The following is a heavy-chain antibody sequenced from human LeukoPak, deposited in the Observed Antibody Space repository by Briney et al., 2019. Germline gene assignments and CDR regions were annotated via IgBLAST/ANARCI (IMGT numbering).Heavy chain of an antibody. CDR3: VGDPGDY. CDR2: IKHDGKEK. J-gene: IGHJ4*02. CDR1: GFTFSNAW. V-gene: IGHV3-7*01. Sequence: PGGSLRLPCAASGFTFSNAWMSWVRQAPGKGLEWVAHIKHDGKEKYYVDSVKGRFTISRDNAKNSLYLQMNTLRAEDTAVYYCVGDPGDYWGQGTLVTVSS.